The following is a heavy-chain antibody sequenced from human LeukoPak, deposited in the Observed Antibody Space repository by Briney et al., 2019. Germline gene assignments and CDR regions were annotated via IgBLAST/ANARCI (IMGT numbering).Heavy chain of an antibody. Sequence: SETLSLTCSVSGYSISSGYYWGWIRQPPGKGLEWIGSIYHSGNAYYNPSLKSRVTISVDTTKNQFSLKLTSVTAADTAFYYCARRLATDSSTWDCWGQGTLVTVSS. CDR1: GYSISSGYY. D-gene: IGHD6-13*01. CDR2: IYHSGNA. CDR3: ARRLATDSSTWDC. J-gene: IGHJ4*02. V-gene: IGHV4-38-2*01.